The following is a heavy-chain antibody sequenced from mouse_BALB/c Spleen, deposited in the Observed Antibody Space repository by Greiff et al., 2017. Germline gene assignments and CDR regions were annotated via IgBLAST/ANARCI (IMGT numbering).Heavy chain of an antibody. CDR1: GYSFTSYW. V-gene: IGHV1S126*01. Sequence: VQLQQSGPQLVRPGASVKISCKASGYSFTSYWMHWVKQRPGQGLEWIGMIDPSDSETRLNQKFKDKATLTVDKSSSTAYMQLSSPTSEDSAVYYCARGGSRPLAYWGQGTLVTVSA. CDR2: IDPSDSET. J-gene: IGHJ3*01. D-gene: IGHD1-1*01. CDR3: ARGGSRPLAY.